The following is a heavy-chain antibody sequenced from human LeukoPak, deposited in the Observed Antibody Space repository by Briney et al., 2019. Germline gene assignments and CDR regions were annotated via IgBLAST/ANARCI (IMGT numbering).Heavy chain of an antibody. CDR1: GFTFSSYG. CDR2: IWYGGSNK. Sequence: GGSLRLSCAASGFTFSSYGMHWVRQAPGKGLEWVAVIWYGGSNKYYADSVKGRFTISRDNSKNTLYLQMNSLRAEDTAVYYCAKDAVSIFGVVIGQPHRGPYYYYMDVWGKGTTVTVSS. J-gene: IGHJ6*03. D-gene: IGHD3-3*01. CDR3: AKDAVSIFGVVIGQPHRGPYYYYMDV. V-gene: IGHV3-30*02.